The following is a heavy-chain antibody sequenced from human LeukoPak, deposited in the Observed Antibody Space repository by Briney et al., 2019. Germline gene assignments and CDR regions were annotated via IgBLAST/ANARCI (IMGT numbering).Heavy chain of an antibody. CDR1: GFTFSSYW. J-gene: IGHJ4*02. D-gene: IGHD1-26*01. Sequence: GSLRLSCAASGFTFSSYWMSWVRQTSEKGLEWVANIKQDGSEKYYVDSVKGRFTISRDNAKNSLYLQMNSLRVDDTAVYYCARDKIVGPTTLDYWGQGTLVTVSS. CDR3: ARDKIVGPTTLDY. CDR2: IKQDGSEK. V-gene: IGHV3-7*01.